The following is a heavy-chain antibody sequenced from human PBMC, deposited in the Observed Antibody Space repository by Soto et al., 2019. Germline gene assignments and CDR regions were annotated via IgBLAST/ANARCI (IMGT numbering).Heavy chain of an antibody. CDR1: GGSISSYY. V-gene: IGHV4-59*08. D-gene: IGHD3-9*01. Sequence: SETLSLTCTVSGGSISSYYWSWFRQPPGRRLEWIGYIYYSGNTDYNPSLKSRVTISVDTSKNQFSLRLSSVTAADTAVYYCARVQSSYYDRAFDYWGQGILVTVSS. CDR3: ARVQSSYYDRAFDY. CDR2: IYYSGNT. J-gene: IGHJ4*02.